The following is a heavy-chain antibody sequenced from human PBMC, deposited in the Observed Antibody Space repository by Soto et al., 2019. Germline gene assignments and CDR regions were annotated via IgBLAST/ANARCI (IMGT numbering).Heavy chain of an antibody. CDR1: GGSISSGGYY. CDR3: ARVSPCYYDSSGYYTPYCFDY. V-gene: IGHV4-30-4*08. Sequence: SETLSLTCTVSGGSISSGGYYWSWIRQHPGKGLEWIGYIYCSGSTYYNPSLKSRVTISVDTSKNQFSLKLSSVTAADTAVYYCARVSPCYYDSSGYYTPYCFDYWGQGTLGTVSS. D-gene: IGHD3-22*01. J-gene: IGHJ4*02. CDR2: IYCSGST.